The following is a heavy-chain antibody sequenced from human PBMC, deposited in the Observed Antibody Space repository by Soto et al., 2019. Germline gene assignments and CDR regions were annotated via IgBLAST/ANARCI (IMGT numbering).Heavy chain of an antibody. CDR3: ARGGRRVLQLWFDY. J-gene: IGHJ4*02. D-gene: IGHD5-18*01. CDR1: GGSISSYY. CDR2: IYYSGST. Sequence: SETLSLTCTVSGGSISSYYWSWIRQPPGKGLEWIGYIYYSGSTNYNPSLKSRVTISVDTSKNQFSLKLSSVTAADTAVYYCARGGRRVLQLWFDYWGQGTLVTVSS. V-gene: IGHV4-59*01.